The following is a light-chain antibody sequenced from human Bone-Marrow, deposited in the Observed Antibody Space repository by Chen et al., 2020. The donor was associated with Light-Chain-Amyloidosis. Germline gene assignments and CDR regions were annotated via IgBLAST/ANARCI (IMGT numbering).Light chain of an antibody. CDR1: SSAVGTYNL. CDR2: EAK. Sequence: QSPLTQPPSVSGSPGQSITLSCPGSSSAVGTYNLVPWYQHPPGKAPKLIIYEAKKRPSGVSNRFSGSRSGYTASLTISGLQAEDEADYYCCSYAGRGKMFGGGTKLTVL. CDR3: CSYAGRGKM. J-gene: IGLJ3*02. V-gene: IGLV2-23*01.